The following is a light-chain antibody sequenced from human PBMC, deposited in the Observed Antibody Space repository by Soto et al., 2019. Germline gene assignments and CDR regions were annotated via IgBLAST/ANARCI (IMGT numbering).Light chain of an antibody. V-gene: IGKV4-1*01. CDR3: QQYYRVPPL. CDR1: QSVLYSSNNKNY. J-gene: IGKJ2*01. CDR2: WAS. Sequence: DIVMTQSPDSPAVSLGERATIHCMSSQSVLYSSNNKNYLAWYQQIPGQPPKLLIYWASTRESGVPDRFSGSGSGTDVTLTISSLQAEDVAVYYCQQYYRVPPLFGQGTRLEIK.